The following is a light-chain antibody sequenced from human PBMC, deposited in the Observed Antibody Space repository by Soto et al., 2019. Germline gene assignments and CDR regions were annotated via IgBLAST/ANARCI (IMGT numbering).Light chain of an antibody. Sequence: DIPMTQSPSSLSASVGDRVTITCRASQSISSHLNWYQQKPGKAPKLLIYAASSLQSGVPSRFSGSGSGTYFTLTISILQPEDFATYFCLQSYSTPRTFGQGITRGI. CDR1: QSISSH. CDR2: AAS. J-gene: IGKJ2*01. CDR3: LQSYSTPRT. V-gene: IGKV1-39*01.